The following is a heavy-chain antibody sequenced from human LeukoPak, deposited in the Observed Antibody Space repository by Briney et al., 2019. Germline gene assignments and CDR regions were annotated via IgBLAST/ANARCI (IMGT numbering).Heavy chain of an antibody. J-gene: IGHJ4*02. D-gene: IGHD3-10*01. CDR1: GFTFSNYS. CDR2: ISSSSSYI. Sequence: PGESLRLSCAASGFTFSNYSMNWVRQAPGKGLEWVSSISSSSSYIYYADSVKGRFTISRDNAKNSLYLQMNSLRAEDTAVYYCAKSFWWFGEFSPFDYWGQGTLVTVSS. CDR3: AKSFWWFGEFSPFDY. V-gene: IGHV3-21*04.